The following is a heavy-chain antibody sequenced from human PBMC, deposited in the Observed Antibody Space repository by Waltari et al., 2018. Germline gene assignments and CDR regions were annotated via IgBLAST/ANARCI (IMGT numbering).Heavy chain of an antibody. CDR1: GGPLSSSSYY. D-gene: IGHD2-2*01. CDR3: ARHGDIVVVPAASHFDY. Sequence: QLQLQESGPGLVKPSETLSLTCTVPGGPLSSSSYYWGWIRQPPGKGLEWIGSIYYSGSTYYNPSLKSRVTISVDTSKNQFSLKLSSVTAADTAVYYCARHGDIVVVPAASHFDYWGQGTLVTVSS. CDR2: IYYSGST. J-gene: IGHJ4*02. V-gene: IGHV4-39*01.